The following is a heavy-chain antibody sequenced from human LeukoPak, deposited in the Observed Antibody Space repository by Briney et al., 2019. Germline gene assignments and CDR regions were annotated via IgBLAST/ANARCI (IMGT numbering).Heavy chain of an antibody. V-gene: IGHV1-69*13. D-gene: IGHD6-19*01. CDR2: IIPIFGTA. Sequence: ASVKVSCKASGGTFSSYAISWVRRAPGQGLEWMGGIIPIFGTANYAQKFQGRVTITADESTSTAYMELSSLRSEDTAVYYCARVRAVAGQGGYYFDYWGQGTLVTVSS. CDR1: GGTFSSYA. CDR3: ARVRAVAGQGGYYFDY. J-gene: IGHJ4*02.